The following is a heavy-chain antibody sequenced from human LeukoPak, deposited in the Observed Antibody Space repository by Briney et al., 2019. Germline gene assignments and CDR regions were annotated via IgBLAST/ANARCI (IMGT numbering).Heavy chain of an antibody. CDR3: ARASPASAAALDY. V-gene: IGHV3-21*01. CDR2: ISSSSYI. Sequence: GGSLRLSCAASGFTFSSYSMNWVRQAPGKGLEWVSSISSSSYIYYADSVKGRFTISRDNAKNSLYLQMNSLRAEDTAVYYCARASPASAAALDYWGQGTLVTVSS. J-gene: IGHJ4*02. D-gene: IGHD6-13*01. CDR1: GFTFSSYS.